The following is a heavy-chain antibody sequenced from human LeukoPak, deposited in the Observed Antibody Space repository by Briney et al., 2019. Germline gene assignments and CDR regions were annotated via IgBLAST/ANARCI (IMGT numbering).Heavy chain of an antibody. CDR3: ARGGDPRGFDY. Sequence: SQTLSLTCTVSGGSISNGGYYWSWIRQHPGKGLEWIGYIYDSGTTYYSPALQSRVTISVDTSDNKFSLKLRSLTAADTAVYYCARGGDPRGFDYWGQGTRVSVLS. J-gene: IGHJ4*02. D-gene: IGHD3-16*01. CDR2: IYDSGTT. CDR1: GGSISNGGYY. V-gene: IGHV4-31*03.